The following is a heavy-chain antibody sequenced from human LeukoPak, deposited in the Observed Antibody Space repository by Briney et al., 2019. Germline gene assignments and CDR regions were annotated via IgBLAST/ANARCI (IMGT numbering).Heavy chain of an antibody. V-gene: IGHV3-15*01. CDR3: ARRFTFNGGHFDY. Sequence: GGSLRLSCAASRFPFTNAWMSWVRQAPGKGLEWVGRIKSKTDGGTTDYAAPVKGRFTISRDDSKNTLSLQMNSLRAEDTAVYYCARRFTFNGGHFDYWGQGNLVTVSS. CDR1: RFPFTNAW. J-gene: IGHJ4*02. CDR2: IKSKTDGGTT. D-gene: IGHD7-27*01.